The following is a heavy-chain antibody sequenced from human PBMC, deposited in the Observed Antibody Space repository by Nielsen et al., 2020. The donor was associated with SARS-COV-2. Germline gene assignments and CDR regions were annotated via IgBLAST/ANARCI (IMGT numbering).Heavy chain of an antibody. CDR2: ISAAAGAT. CDR1: GFTFSKYA. V-gene: IGHV3-23*01. CDR3: AKDVWSGAHQIGPDY. J-gene: IGHJ4*02. Sequence: GESLKISCATSGFTFSKYAMTWVRQAPGKGLEWVAAISAAAGATFYADSVEGRFTISRDNSKNTVYLQMNSLRAEDTAVYHCAKDVWSGAHQIGPDYWGQGTLVTVSS. D-gene: IGHD3-3*01.